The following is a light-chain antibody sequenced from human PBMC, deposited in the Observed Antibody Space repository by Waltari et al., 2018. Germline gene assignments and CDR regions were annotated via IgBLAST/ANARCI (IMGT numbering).Light chain of an antibody. V-gene: IGKV1-9*01. CDR1: EGISTY. CDR2: GAS. Sequence: IQLTQSPSSLSASVGDKVTITCRASEGISTYLAWYQQQPGKAPKLLIYGASTLQSGVPSRFSGSGSGTDFTLTISSLQPDDSATYYCQQYHDYSTFGQGTKLEIK. J-gene: IGKJ2*01. CDR3: QQYHDYST.